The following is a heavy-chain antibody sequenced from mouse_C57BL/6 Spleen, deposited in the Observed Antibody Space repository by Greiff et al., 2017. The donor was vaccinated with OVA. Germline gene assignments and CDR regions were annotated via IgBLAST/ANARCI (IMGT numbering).Heavy chain of an antibody. V-gene: IGHV1-53*01. Sequence: QVQLQQPGTELVKPGASVKLSCKASGYTFTSYWMHWVKQRPGQGLEWIGNINPSNGGTNYNEKFKSKATLTVDKSSSTAYMQLSSLTSEDYAVYYCAHYSSYGGGFFDYWGQGTTLTVSS. CDR3: AHYSSYGGGFFDY. J-gene: IGHJ2*01. D-gene: IGHD2-5*01. CDR2: INPSNGGT. CDR1: GYTFTSYW.